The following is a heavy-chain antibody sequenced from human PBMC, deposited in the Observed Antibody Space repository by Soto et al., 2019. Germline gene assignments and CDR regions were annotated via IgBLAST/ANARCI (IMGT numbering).Heavy chain of an antibody. CDR3: ASRGSSSWYGY. CDR1: GGSISSSSYY. J-gene: IGHJ4*02. CDR2: IYYSGST. V-gene: IGHV4-39*01. D-gene: IGHD6-13*01. Sequence: QLQLQESGPGLVKPSETLSLTCTVSGGSISSSSYYWGWIRQPPGKGLEWIGSIYYSGSTYYTPSLKXRXTXSXXTSKNQFSLKLSSVTAADTAVYYCASRGSSSWYGYWGQGTLVTVSS.